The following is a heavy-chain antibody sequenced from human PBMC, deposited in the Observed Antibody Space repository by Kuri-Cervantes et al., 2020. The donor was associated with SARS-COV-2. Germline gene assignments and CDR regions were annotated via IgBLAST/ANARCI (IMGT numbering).Heavy chain of an antibody. Sequence: GESLKISCAASGFTFSSYGMHWVRQAPGKGLGWVAFIRYDGSNKYYADSVKGRFTISRDNSKNTLYLQMNSLRAEDTAVYYCAREDVLLQDAFDIWGQGTMVTVSS. CDR2: IRYDGSNK. J-gene: IGHJ3*02. V-gene: IGHV3-30*02. CDR3: AREDVLLQDAFDI. CDR1: GFTFSSYG. D-gene: IGHD3-10*01.